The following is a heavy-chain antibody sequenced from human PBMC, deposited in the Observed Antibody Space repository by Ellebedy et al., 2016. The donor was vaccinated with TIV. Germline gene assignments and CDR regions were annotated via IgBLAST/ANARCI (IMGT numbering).Heavy chain of an antibody. Sequence: AASVKVTCKASGYTFSDYYMHWVRQAPGQELEGMGWINPNSGGTKYAQKFQGRVTMTRDTSISKAYMELSRLRSDDTAVYYCARVPNYGDYGATSTHFDPWGQGTLVTVSS. CDR2: INPNSGGT. CDR3: ARVPNYGDYGATSTHFDP. D-gene: IGHD4-17*01. CDR1: GYTFSDYY. J-gene: IGHJ5*02. V-gene: IGHV1-2*02.